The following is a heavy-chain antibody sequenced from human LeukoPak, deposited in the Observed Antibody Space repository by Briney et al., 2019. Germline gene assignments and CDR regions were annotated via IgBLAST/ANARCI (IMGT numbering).Heavy chain of an antibody. CDR1: GGSISSYY. CDR2: IYYSGST. D-gene: IGHD1-26*01. CDR3: ARGGTVRNGMDV. V-gene: IGHV4-59*01. J-gene: IGHJ6*02. Sequence: SETLSLTCTVSGGSISSYYWSWIRQPPGKGLEWIGYIYYSGSTNYDPSLKSRVTISVDTSRNQFSLKLSSVTAADTAVYYCARGGTVRNGMDVWGQGTTVTVSS.